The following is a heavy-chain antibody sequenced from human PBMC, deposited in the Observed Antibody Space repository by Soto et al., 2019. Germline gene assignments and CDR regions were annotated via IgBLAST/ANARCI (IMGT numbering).Heavy chain of an antibody. Sequence: ASVKVSCKASGYTFTSYAISWVRQAPGQGLEWMGWISAYNGNTNYAQKLQGRVTMTTDTSASTAYMELSSLRSEDTAVYYCARDIMAAAPAYWGQGTLVTVSS. J-gene: IGHJ4*02. CDR1: GYTFTSYA. CDR2: ISAYNGNT. CDR3: ARDIMAAAPAY. V-gene: IGHV1-18*01. D-gene: IGHD6-13*01.